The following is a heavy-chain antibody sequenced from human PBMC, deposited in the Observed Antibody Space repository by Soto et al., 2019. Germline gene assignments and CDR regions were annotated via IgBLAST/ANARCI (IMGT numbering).Heavy chain of an antibody. CDR1: GFTFDDYA. J-gene: IGHJ4*02. CDR3: AKATYGARLFDY. D-gene: IGHD4-17*01. Sequence: GGSLRLSCAASGFTFDDYAMHWVRQAPGKGLEWVSGISWNSGSIGYADSVKGRFTISRDNAKNSLYLQMNSLRAEDTALYYCAKATYGARLFDYWGQGTLVTVSS. CDR2: ISWNSGSI. V-gene: IGHV3-9*01.